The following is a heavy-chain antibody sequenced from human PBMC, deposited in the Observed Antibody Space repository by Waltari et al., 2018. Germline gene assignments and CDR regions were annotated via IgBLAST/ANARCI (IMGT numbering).Heavy chain of an antibody. Sequence: QVQLQQWGAGLLKPSETLSLTCAVYGGSFSGYYWSWIRQPPGKGLEWIGEINHSGSTNYNPYLKSRVTISVDTSKNQFSLKLSSVTAADTAVYYCARRITIFGVVIRGWFDPWGQGTLVTVSS. D-gene: IGHD3-3*01. CDR2: INHSGST. J-gene: IGHJ5*02. CDR1: GGSFSGYY. CDR3: ARRITIFGVVIRGWFDP. V-gene: IGHV4-34*01.